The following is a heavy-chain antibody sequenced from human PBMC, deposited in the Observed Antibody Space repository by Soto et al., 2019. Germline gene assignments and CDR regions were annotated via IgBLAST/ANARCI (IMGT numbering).Heavy chain of an antibody. Sequence: EVQLVESGGGLVQPGASLRLSCAASEFSVSSNYMSWVRQAPGKGLEWVSVIYASGTTYYADSVRGRFTISRDSSKNTLYLQMNSLRSEDTAVYYCARNPSCFTSGCYYTDYWGQGTLVTVSS. V-gene: IGHV3-66*01. D-gene: IGHD2-2*01. J-gene: IGHJ4*02. CDR1: EFSVSSNY. CDR3: ARNPSCFTSGCYYTDY. CDR2: IYASGTT.